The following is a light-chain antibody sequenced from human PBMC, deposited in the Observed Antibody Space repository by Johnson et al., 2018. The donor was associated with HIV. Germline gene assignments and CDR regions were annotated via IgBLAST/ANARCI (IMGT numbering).Light chain of an antibody. V-gene: IGLV1-51*02. J-gene: IGLJ1*01. CDR3: GTWDSSLSAHYV. Sequence: QSVLTQPPSVSAAPGQRVTISCSGSSSNIGNNDVSWYQHLPGTAPKLLIYESNKRPSGIPDRFSGSESGTSATLGITGLQTGDEAYYYCGTWDSSLSAHYVFGTGTKVTVL. CDR2: ESN. CDR1: SSNIGNND.